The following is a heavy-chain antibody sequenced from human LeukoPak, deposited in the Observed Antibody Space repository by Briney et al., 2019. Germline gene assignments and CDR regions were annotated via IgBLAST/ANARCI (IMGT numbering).Heavy chain of an antibody. Sequence: SVKVSCKASGGTFSSYTISWVRQAPGQGLEWMGRIIPIFGTANYAQKFQGRVTITTDESTSTAYMELSSLRSEDTAVYYCARAGYCSGGSCPYYFDYWGQGTLVTVSS. V-gene: IGHV1-69*05. D-gene: IGHD2-15*01. CDR1: GGTFSSYT. CDR3: ARAGYCSGGSCPYYFDY. J-gene: IGHJ4*02. CDR2: IIPIFGTA.